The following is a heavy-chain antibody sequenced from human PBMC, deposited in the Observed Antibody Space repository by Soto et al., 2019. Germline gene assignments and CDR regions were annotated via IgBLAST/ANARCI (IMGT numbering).Heavy chain of an antibody. CDR2: TYYRSKWYN. CDR3: ALDWGSARGFDI. D-gene: IGHD7-27*01. J-gene: IGHJ3*02. CDR1: GDSVSSNSAA. V-gene: IGHV6-1*01. Sequence: SQTLSLTCAISGDSVSSNSAAWNWIRQSPSRGLEWLGRTYYRSKWYNDYAVSVKSRITINPDTSKNQFSLQLNSVTPKAPDVYSCALDWGSARGFDIWGQGTLVTVSS.